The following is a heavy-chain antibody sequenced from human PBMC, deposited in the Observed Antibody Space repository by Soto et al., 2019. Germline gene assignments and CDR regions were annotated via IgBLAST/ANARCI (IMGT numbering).Heavy chain of an antibody. CDR3: ARRPLSGPQYYYGSGNDY. D-gene: IGHD3-10*01. CDR2: ISAYNGNT. J-gene: IGHJ4*02. CDR1: GYTFTSYG. V-gene: IGHV1-18*01. Sequence: EETVTPASVKVSCKASGYTFTSYGISWVRQAPGQGLEWMGWISAYNGNTNYAQKLQGRVTMTTDTSTSTAYVELRSLRSDGTAVYYCARRPLSGPQYYYGSGNDYWGQGTLVTVSS.